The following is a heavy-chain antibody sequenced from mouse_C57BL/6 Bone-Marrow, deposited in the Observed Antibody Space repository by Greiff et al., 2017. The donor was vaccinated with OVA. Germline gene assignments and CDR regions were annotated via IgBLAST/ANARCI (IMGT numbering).Heavy chain of an antibody. Sequence: EVKLMESGGGLVQPGGSLSLSCAASGFTFTDYYMSWVRQPPGKALEWMGFIRNKANGYTTEYSASVKGRFTISRDNSQSILYLQMNALRAEDSATYYCARYISGSSWDYWGQGTTLTVSS. CDR3: ARYISGSSWDY. V-gene: IGHV7-3*01. CDR1: GFTFTDYY. CDR2: IRNKANGYTT. D-gene: IGHD1-1*01. J-gene: IGHJ2*01.